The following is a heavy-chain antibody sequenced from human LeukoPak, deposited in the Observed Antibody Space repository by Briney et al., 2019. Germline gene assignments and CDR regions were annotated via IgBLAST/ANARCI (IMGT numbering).Heavy chain of an antibody. CDR2: IHTSGST. J-gene: IGHJ6*03. CDR1: GGSISGGSYS. D-gene: IGHD6-13*01. CDR3: ARRLSSSSWYNMDV. V-gene: IGHV4-61*02. Sequence: PSQTLSLTCTVSGGSISGGSYSWSWIRQPAGKGLEYIGRIHTSGSTNYNPSLKSRVTISVDTSKNQFSLKLSSVTAADTAVYYCARRLSSSSWYNMDVWGKGTTVTVSS.